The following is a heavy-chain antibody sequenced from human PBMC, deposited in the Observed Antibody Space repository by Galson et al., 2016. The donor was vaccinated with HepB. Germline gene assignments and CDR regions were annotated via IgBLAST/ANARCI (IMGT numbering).Heavy chain of an antibody. J-gene: IGHJ4*02. V-gene: IGHV3-30*04. D-gene: IGHD3-3*01. CDR3: ARGHNVFRFLEWLLCFDY. CDR2: VSHDERNE. Sequence: SLRLSCAASGFTFSSYSMHWVRQAPGKGLEWVSLVSHDERNEYYADSVKGRFTISRDNSKNTLYLQMNSLRAEDTAVYYCARGHNVFRFLEWLLCFDYWGQGTLVTVSS. CDR1: GFTFSSYS.